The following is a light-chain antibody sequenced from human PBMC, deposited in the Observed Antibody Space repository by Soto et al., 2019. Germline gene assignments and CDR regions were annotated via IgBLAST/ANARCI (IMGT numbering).Light chain of an antibody. J-gene: IGKJ5*01. CDR2: GAY. CDR3: QQYGSSPPIT. V-gene: IGKV3-20*01. CDR1: QSVSNRY. Sequence: ELVLTQSPGTLSLSPGERATLSCRASQSVSNRYLAWYQQKSGQAPRLLISGAYSRATGIPDRFSGSGSGTDFTPTISRLEPEDFAVYYCQQYGSSPPITCGQGTRLEIK.